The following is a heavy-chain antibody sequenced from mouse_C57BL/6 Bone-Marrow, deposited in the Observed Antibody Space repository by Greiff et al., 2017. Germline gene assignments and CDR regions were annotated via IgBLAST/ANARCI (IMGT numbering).Heavy chain of an antibody. V-gene: IGHV5-4*03. CDR1: GFTFSSYA. CDR2: ISDGGSYT. D-gene: IGHD2-2*01. J-gene: IGHJ4*01. CDR3: ARRGLPYYAMDY. Sequence: EVKLMESGGGLVKPGGSLKLSCAASGFTFSSYAMSWVRQTPEKRLEWVATISDGGSYTYYPDNVKGRFTISRDNAKNNLYLQMSHLKSEDTAMYYCARRGLPYYAMDYWGQGTSVTVSS.